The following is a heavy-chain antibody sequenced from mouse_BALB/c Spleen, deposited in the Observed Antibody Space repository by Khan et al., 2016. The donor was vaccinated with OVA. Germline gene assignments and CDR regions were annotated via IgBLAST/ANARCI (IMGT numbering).Heavy chain of an antibody. Sequence: VQLKQSGPGLVKPSQSLSLTCTVTGYSITSDYAWNWIWQFPGNKLEWMGYISYSGSTNYNPALKSRISTTRDTSKNQFFLQLNSVTTEDTATNYCARDGSRYNYAMDYWGQGTSVTVSS. V-gene: IGHV3-2*02. CDR2: ISYSGST. CDR3: ARDGSRYNYAMDY. J-gene: IGHJ4*01. D-gene: IGHD2-3*01. CDR1: GYSITSDYA.